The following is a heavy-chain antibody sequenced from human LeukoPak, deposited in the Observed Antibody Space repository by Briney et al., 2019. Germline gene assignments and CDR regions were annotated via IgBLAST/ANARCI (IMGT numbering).Heavy chain of an antibody. D-gene: IGHD2-15*01. V-gene: IGHV3-9*01. Sequence: GRSLRLSCAASGFTFDDYAMHWVRQAPGKGLEWVSGISWSSGSIGYADSVKGRFTISRDNAKNSLYLQMNSLRAEDTALYYCAKFALPHCSGGSCYRNSYYFDYWGQGTLVTVSS. CDR1: GFTFDDYA. CDR2: ISWSSGSI. J-gene: IGHJ4*02. CDR3: AKFALPHCSGGSCYRNSYYFDY.